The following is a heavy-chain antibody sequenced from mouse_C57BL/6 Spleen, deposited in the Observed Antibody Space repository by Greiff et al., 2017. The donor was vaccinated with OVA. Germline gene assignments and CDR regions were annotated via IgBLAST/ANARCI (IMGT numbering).Heavy chain of an antibody. CDR1: GYSITSGYY. CDR3: ARALGGVRDY. Sequence: EVQLQESGPGLVKPSQSLSLTCSVTGYSITSGYYWNWIRQFPGNKLEWMGYISYDGSNNYNPSLKNRISITRDTSKNQFFLKLNSVTTEDTATYDWARALGGVRDYWGQGTTLTVSS. V-gene: IGHV3-6*01. CDR2: ISYDGSN. J-gene: IGHJ2*01. D-gene: IGHD4-1*01.